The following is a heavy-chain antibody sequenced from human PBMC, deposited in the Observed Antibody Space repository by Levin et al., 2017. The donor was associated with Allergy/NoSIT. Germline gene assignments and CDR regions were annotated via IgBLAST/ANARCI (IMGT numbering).Heavy chain of an antibody. Sequence: GSLRLSCTVSGGSISSYYWSWIRQPPGKGLEWIGYIYYSGSTNYNPSLKSRVTISVDTSKNQFSLKLSSVTAADTAVYYCARLSEYYDILTGYDYWGQGTLVTVSS. D-gene: IGHD3-9*01. CDR1: GGSISSYY. CDR3: ARLSEYYDILTGYDY. J-gene: IGHJ4*02. V-gene: IGHV4-59*01. CDR2: IYYSGST.